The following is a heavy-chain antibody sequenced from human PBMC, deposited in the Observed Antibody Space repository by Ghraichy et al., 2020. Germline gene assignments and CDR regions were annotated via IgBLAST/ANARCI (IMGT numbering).Heavy chain of an antibody. V-gene: IGHV3-21*01. CDR1: GFTFSSYS. CDR2: ISSSSSYI. J-gene: IGHJ4*02. D-gene: IGHD6-13*01. Sequence: GGSLRLSCAASGFTFSSYSMNWVRQAPGKGLEWVSSISSSSSYIYYADSVKGRFTISRDNAKNSLYLQMNSLRAEDTAVYYCARYSSSWYSFDYWGQGTLVTVSS. CDR3: ARYSSSWYSFDY.